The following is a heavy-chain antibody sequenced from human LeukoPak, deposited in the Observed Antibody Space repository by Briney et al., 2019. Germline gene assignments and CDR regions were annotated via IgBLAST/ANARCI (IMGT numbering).Heavy chain of an antibody. CDR3: AKSNGYGLVDI. J-gene: IGHJ3*02. V-gene: IGHV4-34*12. D-gene: IGHD3-10*01. Sequence: SETLSLTCAVYGGSFSGYYRSWIRQPPGKGPEWIWNIFYSGSTYYSPSLRSRVTISLDTSRNQFSLKLNSVTAADTAVYYCAKSNGYGLVDIWGQGTMVTVSS. CDR2: IFYSGST. CDR1: GGSFSGYY.